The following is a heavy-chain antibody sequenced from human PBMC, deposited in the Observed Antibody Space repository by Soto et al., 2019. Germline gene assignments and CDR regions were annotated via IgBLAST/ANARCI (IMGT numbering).Heavy chain of an antibody. CDR1: GGSISSSSYY. Sequence: QLQLQESGPGLVKPSETLSLTCTVSGGSISSSSYYWGWIRQPPGKGLEWIGSIYYSGSTYYNPSLKSRVTISVDTSKNQFSLKLSSVTAADTAVYYCASRITMVRGVIITTDYYYYYMDVWGKGTTVTVSS. V-gene: IGHV4-39*01. D-gene: IGHD3-10*01. J-gene: IGHJ6*03. CDR3: ASRITMVRGVIITTDYYYYYMDV. CDR2: IYYSGST.